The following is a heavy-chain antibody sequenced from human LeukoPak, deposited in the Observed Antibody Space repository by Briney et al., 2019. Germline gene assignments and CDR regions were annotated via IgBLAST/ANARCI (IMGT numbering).Heavy chain of an antibody. J-gene: IGHJ4*02. D-gene: IGHD3-22*01. CDR2: ISCSCGST. CDR3: ARTPGSSGYYYY. CDR1: GFTFNSYA. Sequence: GGSLRLSCAACGFTFNSYAMSWVRQAPGKGLEWVTGISCSCGSTYYADSVKGRFTISRDNSKNTLYLKMNSVRAEDTAVYYCARTPGSSGYYYYWCRGTLVTVTA. V-gene: IGHV3-23*01.